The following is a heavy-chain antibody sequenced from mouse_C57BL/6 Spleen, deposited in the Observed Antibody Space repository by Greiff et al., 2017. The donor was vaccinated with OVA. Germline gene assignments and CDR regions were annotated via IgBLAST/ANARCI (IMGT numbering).Heavy chain of an antibody. CDR1: GYTFTDYE. CDR3: KRGDSNDAAY. J-gene: IGHJ3*01. V-gene: IGHV1-15*01. Sequence: VQLQQSGAELVRPGASVTLSCKASGYTFTDYEMHWVKQTPVHGLEWIGAIDPETGGTAYNQKFKGKAILTADKSSSTAYMELRSLTSEDSAVYYCKRGDSNDAAYWGQGTLVTVSA. CDR2: IDPETGGT. D-gene: IGHD2-12*01.